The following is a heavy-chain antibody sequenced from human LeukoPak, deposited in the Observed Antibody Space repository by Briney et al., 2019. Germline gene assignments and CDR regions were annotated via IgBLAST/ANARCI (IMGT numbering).Heavy chain of an antibody. CDR3: ARGDDSGYYYFDS. Sequence: SETLSLTCAVYGGSISSSCWSWIRQPAGKGLEWIGRINTSGSTNYNPSHRSRVTMSVDTSKTQYSLKLSSVTAADTAVYYCARGDDSGYYYFDSWGQGTLVTVSS. D-gene: IGHD3-22*01. J-gene: IGHJ4*02. CDR1: GGSISSSC. CDR2: INTSGST. V-gene: IGHV4-59*10.